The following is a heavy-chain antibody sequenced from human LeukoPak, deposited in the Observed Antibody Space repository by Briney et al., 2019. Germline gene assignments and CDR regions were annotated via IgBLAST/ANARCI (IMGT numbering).Heavy chain of an antibody. CDR3: ARQIRVAAAGTGWFDP. D-gene: IGHD6-13*01. V-gene: IGHV4-39*01. J-gene: IGHJ5*02. Sequence: SETLSLTCTVSGGSISSSSYYWGWIRQPPGKGLEWIGSTYYSGSTYYNPSLKSRVTISVDTSKNQFSLKLSSVTAADTAVYYCARQIRVAAAGTGWFDPWGQGTLVTVSS. CDR1: GGSISSSSYY. CDR2: TYYSGST.